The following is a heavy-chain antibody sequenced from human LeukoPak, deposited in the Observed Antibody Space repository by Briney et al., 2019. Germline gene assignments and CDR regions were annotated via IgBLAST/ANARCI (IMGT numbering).Heavy chain of an antibody. CDR1: GFTFSSYA. Sequence: GGSLRLSCAASGFTFSSYAMSWVRQAPGKGLEWVSAISGSGGSTYYADSVKGRFTISRDNSKNTLYLQMNSLRAEDTAVYYCAKDYYSSRWLAPDAFDIWGQGTMVTVSS. CDR3: AKDYYSSRWLAPDAFDI. D-gene: IGHD6-13*01. V-gene: IGHV3-23*01. J-gene: IGHJ3*02. CDR2: ISGSGGST.